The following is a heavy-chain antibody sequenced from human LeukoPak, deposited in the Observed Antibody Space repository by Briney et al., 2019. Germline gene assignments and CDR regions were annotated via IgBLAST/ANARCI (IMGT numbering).Heavy chain of an antibody. CDR3: ARVMFRVAATKWYFDY. CDR2: MNPNSGNT. D-gene: IGHD2-15*01. V-gene: IGHV1-8*01. Sequence: ASVKVSCKASGYTFTSYDINWVRQATGQGLEWMGWMNPNSGNTGYAQKFQGRVTMTRNTSISTAYMELSSLRSEDTAVYYCARVMFRVAATKWYFDYWGQGTLVTVSS. CDR1: GYTFTSYD. J-gene: IGHJ4*02.